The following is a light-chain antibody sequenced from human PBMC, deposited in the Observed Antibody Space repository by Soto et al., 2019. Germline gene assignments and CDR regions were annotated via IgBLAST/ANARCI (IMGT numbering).Light chain of an antibody. V-gene: IGKV1-17*01. CDR3: LQHYSYPLA. CDR2: AAS. Sequence: DIQMNQSPSSLSASVGDRVTITFSASQGIRNDLGRYQQKPAQATKRLIHAASSLQSGVPSRFSGSGSGTEFTLAISSLEPEDFATDDCLQHYSYPLAFGPGTKVDIE. CDR1: QGIRND. J-gene: IGKJ3*01.